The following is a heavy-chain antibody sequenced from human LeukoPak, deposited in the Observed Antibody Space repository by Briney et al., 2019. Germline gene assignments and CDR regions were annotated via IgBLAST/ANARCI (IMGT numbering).Heavy chain of an antibody. CDR1: GFTFDDYA. CDR3: AKDQLPYSSSPNWFDP. Sequence: PGGSLRLSCAASGFTFDDYAMHWVRQAPGKGLEWVSGISWNSGSIGYADSVKGRFTISRDNAKNSLYLQMNSLRAEDTALYYCAKDQLPYSSSPNWFDPWGQGTLVTVSS. J-gene: IGHJ5*02. CDR2: ISWNSGSI. D-gene: IGHD6-6*01. V-gene: IGHV3-9*01.